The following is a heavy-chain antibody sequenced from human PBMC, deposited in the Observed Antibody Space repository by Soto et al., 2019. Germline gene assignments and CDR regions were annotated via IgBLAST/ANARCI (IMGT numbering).Heavy chain of an antibody. D-gene: IGHD6-6*01. CDR3: ARAGHSSSSEGANWFDP. CDR1: GGSISSGGYY. V-gene: IGHV4-31*03. J-gene: IGHJ5*02. Sequence: QVQLQESGPGLVKPSQTLSLTCTVSGGSISSGGYYWSWIRQHPGKGLEWIGYIYYSGSTYFNPSLKRRLTISVDTSKNQFPLQLSSVTAADTAVYYCARAGHSSSSEGANWFDPWGQGTLVTVSS. CDR2: IYYSGST.